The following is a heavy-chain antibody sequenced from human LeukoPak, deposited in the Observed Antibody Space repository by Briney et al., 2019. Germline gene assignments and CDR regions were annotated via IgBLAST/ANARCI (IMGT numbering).Heavy chain of an antibody. Sequence: ASVKVSCKASGYTFTGYYMHWVRQAPGQGLEWMGGINPNSGGTNYAQKFQGRVTMTRDTSISTAYMELSRLRSDDTAVYYCARDFAAANRGYYYYYMDVWGKGTTVTVSS. D-gene: IGHD6-13*01. CDR3: ARDFAAANRGYYYYYMDV. J-gene: IGHJ6*03. CDR1: GYTFTGYY. CDR2: INPNSGGT. V-gene: IGHV1-2*02.